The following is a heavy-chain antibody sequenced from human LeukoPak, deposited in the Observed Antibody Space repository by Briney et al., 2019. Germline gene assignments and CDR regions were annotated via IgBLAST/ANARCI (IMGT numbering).Heavy chain of an antibody. CDR2: ISGSGDYT. V-gene: IGHV3-23*01. D-gene: IGHD4-17*01. CDR3: AKSVAYTDYDWFDP. Sequence: GGPLRLSCAASGFTFSSYAMSWVRQAPEKGLEWVSAISGSGDYTYYADSVKGRFTISRDNPKNTLYLQMSSLRVEDTAVYYCAKSVAYTDYDWFDPWGQGTLVIVSS. CDR1: GFTFSSYA. J-gene: IGHJ5*02.